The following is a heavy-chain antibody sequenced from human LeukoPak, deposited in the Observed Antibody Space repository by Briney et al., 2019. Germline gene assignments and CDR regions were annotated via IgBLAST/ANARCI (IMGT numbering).Heavy chain of an antibody. CDR2: IYYSGST. CDR1: GGSMSSYY. Sequence: PSETLSLTCTVSGGSMSSYYWSWIRQPPGKGLEWIGYIYYSGSTNYNPSLKSRVTISVDTSKNQFSLKLSSVTAADTAVYYCAREPLRVPAAIGGRFDPWGQGTLVTVSS. CDR3: AREPLRVPAAIGGRFDP. J-gene: IGHJ5*02. D-gene: IGHD2-2*02. V-gene: IGHV4-59*12.